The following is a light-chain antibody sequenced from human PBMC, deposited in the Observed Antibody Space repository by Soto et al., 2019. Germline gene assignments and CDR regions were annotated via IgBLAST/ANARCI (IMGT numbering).Light chain of an antibody. Sequence: EIVLSQSQATLSLSPGEITTLSCRASQSVSSNLAWYQQKPGQAPRLLIYGASTRATGSPARFSGSGSGTDFTLTINILEPEDFAVYYCQQRNNWPITFGQGTRLEI. CDR2: GAS. CDR1: QSVSSN. J-gene: IGKJ5*01. CDR3: QQRNNWPIT. V-gene: IGKV3-11*01.